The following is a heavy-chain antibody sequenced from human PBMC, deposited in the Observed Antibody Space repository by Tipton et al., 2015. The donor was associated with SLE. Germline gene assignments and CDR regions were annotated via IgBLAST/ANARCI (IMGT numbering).Heavy chain of an antibody. D-gene: IGHD6-13*01. Sequence: TLSLTCTVSGGSISGSNYYWDWIRQPPGKGPEWIGRITNNGNTYYIPSLQSRVTMSVDTSKNHFSLKLSSVTAADTAVYYCAKPGQLYSSPGDYFDYWGQGTLVTVSS. J-gene: IGHJ4*02. CDR1: GGSISGSNYY. CDR3: AKPGQLYSSPGDYFDY. V-gene: IGHV4-39*02. CDR2: ITNNGNT.